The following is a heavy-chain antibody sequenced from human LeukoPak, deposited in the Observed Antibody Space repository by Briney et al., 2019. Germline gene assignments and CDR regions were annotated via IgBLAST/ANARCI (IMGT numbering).Heavy chain of an antibody. Sequence: GGSLRLSCAASGFTFSSYGMHWVRQAPGKGLEWVAFIRYDGSNKYYADSVKGRFTISRDNSKNTLYLQMNSLRAEDTAVYYCAKPNRPLGEQLVEDYWGQGTLVTVSS. CDR1: GFTFSSYG. J-gene: IGHJ4*02. D-gene: IGHD6-6*01. CDR3: AKPNRPLGEQLVEDY. V-gene: IGHV3-30*02. CDR2: IRYDGSNK.